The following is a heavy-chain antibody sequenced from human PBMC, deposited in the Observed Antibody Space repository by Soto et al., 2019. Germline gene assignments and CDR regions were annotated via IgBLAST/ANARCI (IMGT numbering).Heavy chain of an antibody. V-gene: IGHV2-5*02. CDR2: IYWDDDK. Sequence: QITLKESGPTLVRPTQTLTLTCTFSGFSLSTSGVAVAWIRQPPGETLEWLALIYWDDDKRYNSSLKSRLTIPKDTSKDQVVLTMNNMDPLDTATYFCAHSQRGPRDFWGHVILVTVSS. D-gene: IGHD5-12*01. J-gene: IGHJ4*01. CDR1: GFSLSTSGVA. CDR3: AHSQRGPRDF.